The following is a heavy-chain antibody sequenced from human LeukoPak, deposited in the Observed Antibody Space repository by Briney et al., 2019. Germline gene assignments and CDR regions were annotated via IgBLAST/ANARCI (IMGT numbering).Heavy chain of an antibody. CDR1: EFSVGSNY. CDR3: AKDLTSRDSSGYYFDY. J-gene: IGHJ4*02. D-gene: IGHD3-22*01. V-gene: IGHV3-66*01. Sequence: PGGSLRLSCAASEFSVGSNYMTWVRQAPGKGLEWVSLIYSGGSTYYADSVKGRFTISRDNSKNTLYLQMNSLRAEDTAVYYCAKDLTSRDSSGYYFDYWGQGTLVAVSS. CDR2: IYSGGST.